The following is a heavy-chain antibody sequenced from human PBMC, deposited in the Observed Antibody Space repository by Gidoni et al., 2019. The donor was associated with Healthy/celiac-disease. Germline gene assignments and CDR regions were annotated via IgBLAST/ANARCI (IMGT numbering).Heavy chain of an antibody. CDR3: AAGDCSGGSCYSGGFDY. CDR1: GFTVSSNY. CDR2: IYSGGST. J-gene: IGHJ4*02. Sequence: EVQLVETGGGLVQPGGSLRLSCAASGFTVSSNYMSWVRQAPGKGLEWVSVIYSGGSTYYADSVKGRFTISRHNSKNTLYLQMNSRGAEDTAVYYCAAGDCSGGSCYSGGFDYWGQGTLVTVSS. V-gene: IGHV3-53*04. D-gene: IGHD2-15*01.